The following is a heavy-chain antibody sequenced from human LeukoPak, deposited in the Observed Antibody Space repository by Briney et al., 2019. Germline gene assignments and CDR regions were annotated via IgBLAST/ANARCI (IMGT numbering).Heavy chain of an antibody. CDR3: AKDRCSNGIGCYYYYMDV. CDR2: IQYDGSNE. Sequence: GGSLRLSCAASGFTFSSYGMHWVRQAPGKGLEWVAYIQYDGSNEQYADSVKGRFIISRDSSKNILYLQMNSLRAEDTAVYYCAKDRCSNGIGCYYYYMDVWGKGTTVTISS. V-gene: IGHV3-30*02. D-gene: IGHD2-8*01. CDR1: GFTFSSYG. J-gene: IGHJ6*03.